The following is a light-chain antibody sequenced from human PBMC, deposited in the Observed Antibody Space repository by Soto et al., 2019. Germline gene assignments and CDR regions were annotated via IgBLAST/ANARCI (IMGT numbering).Light chain of an antibody. J-gene: IGLJ3*02. CDR3: ALYMGGGTWV. CDR2: TTN. CDR1: SGSISTSYY. V-gene: IGLV8-61*01. Sequence: QAVVTQEPSFSVSPGGTVTLTCGLSSGSISTSYYPSWYQQTPGRAPRTLIYTTNTRSSGVPARFSGSILGNKAALTITGVQADDESDYYCALYMGGGTWVFGGGTKLTVL.